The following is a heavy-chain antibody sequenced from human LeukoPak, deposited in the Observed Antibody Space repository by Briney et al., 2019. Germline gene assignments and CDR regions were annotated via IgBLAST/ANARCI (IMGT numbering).Heavy chain of an antibody. V-gene: IGHV4-39*01. CDR1: GGSISSGSYY. CDR2: IYYSGST. CDR3: ARPRYDILTGYLHFDY. J-gene: IGHJ4*02. Sequence: SETLSLTCTVSGGSISSGSYYWGWIRQPPGKGLEWIGSIYYSGSTYYNPSLKSRVTISVDTSKNQFSLKLSSVTAADTAVYYCARPRYDILTGYLHFDYWGQGTLVTVSS. D-gene: IGHD3-9*01.